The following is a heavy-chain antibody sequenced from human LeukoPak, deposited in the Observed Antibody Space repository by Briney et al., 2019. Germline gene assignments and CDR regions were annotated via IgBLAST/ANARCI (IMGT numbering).Heavy chain of an antibody. CDR1: GFSFNIYE. D-gene: IGHD2-21*01. V-gene: IGHV3-48*03. J-gene: IGHJ4*02. CDR2: IDGSGNSI. Sequence: GGSLRLSCAASGFSFNIYEFNWVRQAPGKGLEWLSYIDGSGNSIYYADSVKGRFTVSRDNAKSPLYLQMSSLRVDDTAVYYCARECLTCGGDSYDYWGQGALVTVSS. CDR3: ARECLTCGGDSYDY.